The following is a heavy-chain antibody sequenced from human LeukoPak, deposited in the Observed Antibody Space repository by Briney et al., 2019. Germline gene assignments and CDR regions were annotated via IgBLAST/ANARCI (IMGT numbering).Heavy chain of an antibody. D-gene: IGHD2-8*01. CDR2: INHSGST. CDR1: GGSSSGYY. V-gene: IGHV4-34*01. J-gene: IGHJ4*02. Sequence: SETLSLTCVLYGGSSSGYYWSWIRQPPGKGLEWIGEINHSGSTNYNPSLKSRVTISVDTSKNQFSLKLSSVTAADTAVYYCARGKNVRIYCTNGVCYRGSYFDYWGQGTLVTVSS. CDR3: ARGKNVRIYCTNGVCYRGSYFDY.